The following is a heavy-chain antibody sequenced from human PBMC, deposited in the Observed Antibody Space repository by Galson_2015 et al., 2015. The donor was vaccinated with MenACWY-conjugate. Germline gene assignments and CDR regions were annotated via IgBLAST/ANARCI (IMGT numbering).Heavy chain of an antibody. D-gene: IGHD2-2*01. J-gene: IGHJ5*02. V-gene: IGHV4-38-2*02. CDR2: IYHSGST. CDR3: ARDCVRSSTSCYEVAP. Sequence: ETLSLTCTVSGYFISSGYYWGWIRQPPGKGLEWIGSIYHSGSTYYNPSLKSRVTISVDTSKNQFSLKLSSVTAADTAVYYCARDCVRSSTSCYEVAPWGQGTLVTVSS. CDR1: GYFISSGYY.